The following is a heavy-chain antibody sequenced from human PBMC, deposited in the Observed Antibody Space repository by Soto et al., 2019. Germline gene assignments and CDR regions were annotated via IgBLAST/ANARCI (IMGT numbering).Heavy chain of an antibody. CDR1: GGSFSGYD. J-gene: IGHJ4*02. CDR2: INHSGST. Sequence: SETLSLTCAVYGGSFSGYDWSWIRQPPGKGLEWIGEINHSGSTNYNPSLKSRVTISEDTSKNQFSLKLSSVTAADTAVYYCARGLGLSYYDFWSGYPHFDYWGQGTLVTVSS. V-gene: IGHV4-34*01. CDR3: ARGLGLSYYDFWSGYPHFDY. D-gene: IGHD3-3*01.